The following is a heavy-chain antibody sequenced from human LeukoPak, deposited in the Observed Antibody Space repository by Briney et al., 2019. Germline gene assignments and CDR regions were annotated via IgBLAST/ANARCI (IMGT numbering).Heavy chain of an antibody. CDR1: GLTFDDYA. V-gene: IGHV3-9*01. CDR2: ISWNSGRI. D-gene: IGHD3-10*01. J-gene: IGHJ4*02. Sequence: PGGSLRLSCAASGLTFDDYAMHWVRQAPAKALEWVSGISWNSGRIGYAESVEGRYTISRDNAQNSLYLQMNSLRAEDTALYDCAKNISEALTGAAIDYWGQGTLVTVSS. CDR3: AKNISEALTGAAIDY.